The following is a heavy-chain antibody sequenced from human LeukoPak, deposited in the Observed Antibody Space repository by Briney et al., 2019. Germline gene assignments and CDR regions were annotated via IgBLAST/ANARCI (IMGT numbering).Heavy chain of an antibody. D-gene: IGHD3-3*01. V-gene: IGHV3-74*01. J-gene: IGHJ4*02. Sequence: GGSLRLSCAASGFTFSSYWMHWVRQAPGKGLVWVSRINSDGSSTSYADSVKGRFTISRDNAKNTLYLQMNSLRAEDTAVYYCARGFFHYYFDYWGQGTLVTASS. CDR3: ARGFFHYYFDY. CDR2: INSDGSST. CDR1: GFTFSSYW.